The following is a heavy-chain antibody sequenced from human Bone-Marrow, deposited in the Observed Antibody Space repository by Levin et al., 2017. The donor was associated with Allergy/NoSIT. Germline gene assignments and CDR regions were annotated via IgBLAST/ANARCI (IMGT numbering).Heavy chain of an antibody. CDR3: ARDSGTNWIDRLGMGWFDP. J-gene: IGHJ5*02. CDR1: GGALSSGDYY. Sequence: SQTLSLTCTVSGGALSSGDYYWSWIRQPAGKGLEWIGRIYTGGATDYHASFESRVTISLDTSGSQFSLKMTSVTAADTAISFCARDSGTNWIDRLGMGWFDPWGQGILVTVSS. CDR2: IYTGGAT. V-gene: IGHV4-61*02. D-gene: IGHD3-10*01.